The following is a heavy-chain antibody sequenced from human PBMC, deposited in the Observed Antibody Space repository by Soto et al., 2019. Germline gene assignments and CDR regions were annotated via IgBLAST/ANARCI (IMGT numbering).Heavy chain of an antibody. CDR3: TTDLPYRMVPYGMDV. CDR2: IKSKTDGGTT. V-gene: IGHV3-15*07. J-gene: IGHJ6*02. CDR1: GFTFSNAW. D-gene: IGHD2-8*01. Sequence: GGSLRLSCAASGFTFSNAWMNWVRQAPGKGLEWVGRIKSKTDGGTTDYAAPVKGRFTISRDDSKNTLYLQMNSLKTEDTAVYYCTTDLPYRMVPYGMDVWGQGTTVTVSS.